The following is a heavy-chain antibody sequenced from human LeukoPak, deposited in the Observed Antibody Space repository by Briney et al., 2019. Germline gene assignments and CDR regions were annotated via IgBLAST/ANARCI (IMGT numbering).Heavy chain of an antibody. Sequence: GASVKVSCKASGYSFTAYYMHWVRQAPGQGLEWMGWINPKSGGTNYQGRVTMTRDTSISTAYMELSRLRSDDTAMYYCARDKLRYFDYWGQGTLVTVSS. CDR3: ARDKLRYFDY. CDR1: GYSFTAYY. V-gene: IGHV1-2*02. D-gene: IGHD3-10*01. CDR2: INPKSGGT. J-gene: IGHJ4*02.